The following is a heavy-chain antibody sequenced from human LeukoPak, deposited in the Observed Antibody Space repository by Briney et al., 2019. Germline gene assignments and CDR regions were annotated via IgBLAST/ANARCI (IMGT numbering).Heavy chain of an antibody. D-gene: IGHD5-18*01. CDR2: INPSGGST. J-gene: IGHJ4*02. Sequence: ASVKVSCKASGYTFTSYYMHWVRQAPGQGLEWMGIINPSGGSTSYAQKFQGRVTMTRDMSTSTVYMELSSLRSEDTAVYYCARALTVDTAMVTWFDYWGQGTLVTVSS. V-gene: IGHV1-46*01. CDR1: GYTFTSYY. CDR3: ARALTVDTAMVTWFDY.